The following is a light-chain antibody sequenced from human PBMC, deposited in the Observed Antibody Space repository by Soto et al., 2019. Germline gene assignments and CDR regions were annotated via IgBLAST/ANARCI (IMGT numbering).Light chain of an antibody. V-gene: IGKV3-15*01. CDR2: GAS. J-gene: IGKJ1*01. Sequence: EIVMTQSPATLSVSPGERATLSCRASQSVTSNLAWYQQKPGQAPRLLIYGASTRATDIPARFSGSGSGTEFSLTISSLQSEDFAVYYCQQYSDWPPTFGQGTKV. CDR3: QQYSDWPPT. CDR1: QSVTSN.